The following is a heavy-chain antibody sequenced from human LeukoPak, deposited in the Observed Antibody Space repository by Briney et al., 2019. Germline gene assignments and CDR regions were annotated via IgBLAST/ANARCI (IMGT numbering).Heavy chain of an antibody. CDR2: IYFSGST. V-gene: IGHV4-59*01. D-gene: IGHD2-15*01. Sequence: SETLSLTCTVSAGSISSYYWSWIRQPPGKGLEWIGYIYFSGSTNSNPSLKSRVTISVDTSKNQFSLKLSSVTAADTAVYYCARGYCSGGSCYPTFDYWGQGTLVTVSS. CDR3: ARGYCSGGSCYPTFDY. J-gene: IGHJ4*02. CDR1: AGSISSYY.